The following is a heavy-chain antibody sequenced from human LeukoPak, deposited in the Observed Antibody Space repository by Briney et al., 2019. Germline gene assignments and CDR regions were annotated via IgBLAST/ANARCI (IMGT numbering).Heavy chain of an antibody. J-gene: IGHJ4*02. V-gene: IGHV4-59*08. Sequence: SETLSLTCTVSGGSISSHYSSWIRQPPGKGLEWIGYIYYSGSTNYNPSLKSRVTISVDTSKNQFSLKLSSVTAADTAVYYCARRRDGYNGEFGYWGQGTLVTVSS. CDR2: IYYSGST. CDR3: ARRRDGYNGEFGY. D-gene: IGHD5-24*01. CDR1: GGSISSHY.